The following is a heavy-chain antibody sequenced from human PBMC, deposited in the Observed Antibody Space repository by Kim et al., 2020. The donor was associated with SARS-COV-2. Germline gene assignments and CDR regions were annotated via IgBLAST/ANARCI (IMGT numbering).Heavy chain of an antibody. CDR3: AKDPFYDFWSGYYFDY. D-gene: IGHD3-3*01. Sequence: DTVKGRFTISRDNSKNTLYLQMSSLRAGDTAVYFCAKDPFYDFWSGYYFDYWGQGTLVTVSS. J-gene: IGHJ4*02. V-gene: IGHV3-23*01.